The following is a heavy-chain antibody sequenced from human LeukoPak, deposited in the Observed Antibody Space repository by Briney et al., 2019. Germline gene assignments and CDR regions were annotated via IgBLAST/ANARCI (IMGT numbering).Heavy chain of an antibody. CDR2: INHSGST. Sequence: PSETLSLTCAVYGGSFSGYYWSWIRQPPGKGLEWIGEINHSGSTNYNPSLKSRVTISVDTSKNQFSLKLSSVTAADTAVYYRARVTGLKGYYMDVWGKGTTVTVSS. D-gene: IGHD4-23*01. J-gene: IGHJ6*03. CDR1: GGSFSGYY. CDR3: ARVTGLKGYYMDV. V-gene: IGHV4-34*01.